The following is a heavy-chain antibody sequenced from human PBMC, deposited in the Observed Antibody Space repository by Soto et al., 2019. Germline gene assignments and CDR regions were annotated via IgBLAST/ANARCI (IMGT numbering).Heavy chain of an antibody. V-gene: IGHV3-23*01. CDR3: ASRYYYDSSGYPIDY. D-gene: IGHD3-22*01. J-gene: IGHJ4*02. CDR1: GLTFSSYD. Sequence: GGSLRLSCAASGLTFSSYDMSWVRQAPGKGLGWVSGISGSGSSTYYADSVKGRFTISRDNSKKTLYLQMNSLRVEDTAVYYCASRYYYDSSGYPIDYWGQGTLVTVSS. CDR2: ISGSGSST.